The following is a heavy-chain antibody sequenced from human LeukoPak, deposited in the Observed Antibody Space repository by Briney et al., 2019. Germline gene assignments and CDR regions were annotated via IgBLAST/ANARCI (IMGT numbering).Heavy chain of an antibody. J-gene: IGHJ3*02. D-gene: IGHD2-15*01. CDR2: IKQDGSEK. CDR1: GFTFSSYW. Sequence: GSLRLSCAASGFTFSSYWMSWVRQAPGKGLEWVANIKQDGSEKYYVDSVKGRFTISRDNAKNSLYLQMNSLRAEDTAVYYCARMGYCSGGSCYSGPPDAFDIWGQGTMVTVSS. CDR3: ARMGYCSGGSCYSGPPDAFDI. V-gene: IGHV3-7*01.